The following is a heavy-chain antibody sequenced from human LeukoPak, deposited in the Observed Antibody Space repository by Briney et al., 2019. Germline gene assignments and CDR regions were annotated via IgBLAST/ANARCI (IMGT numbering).Heavy chain of an antibody. CDR1: GGSISNYY. V-gene: IGHV4-59*01. D-gene: IGHD1-26*01. Sequence: PSETLSLTCTISGGSISNYYWSWIRQPPGKGLEWIAYIYYSGNANYNPSLKSRVTISVDTSKNQFSLKLSSVTAADTAVYYCARVGSGSSDYWGQGTLVAVSS. CDR3: ARVGSGSSDY. CDR2: IYYSGNA. J-gene: IGHJ4*02.